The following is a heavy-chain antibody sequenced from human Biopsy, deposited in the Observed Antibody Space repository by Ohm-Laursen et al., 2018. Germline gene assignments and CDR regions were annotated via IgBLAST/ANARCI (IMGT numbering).Heavy chain of an antibody. Sequence: GASVKVSCKASGYTFTSYGISWVRQAPGQGLEWMGWINTENGNTIYAQNLQGRVTMTADTSTSTAYMELTSLRSDDTAVYYCARAKLEPVYYYYGMDVWGQGTTVTVSS. CDR1: GYTFTSYG. CDR3: ARAKLEPVYYYYGMDV. J-gene: IGHJ6*02. V-gene: IGHV1-18*01. CDR2: INTENGNT. D-gene: IGHD1-1*01.